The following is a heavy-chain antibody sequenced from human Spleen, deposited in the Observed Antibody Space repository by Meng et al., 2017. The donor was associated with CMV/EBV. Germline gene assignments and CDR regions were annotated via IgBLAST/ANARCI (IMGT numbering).Heavy chain of an antibody. J-gene: IGHJ4*02. V-gene: IGHV3-7*01. CDR3: APTPGLIVPTSIGGIWGY. D-gene: IGHD2-2*02. CDR1: GFTFSSFW. Sequence: GESLKISCAASGFTFSSFWMSWVRQAPGKGLEWVANINQDGSEKYYVDSVKGRFTISRDNAKNSLYLQMNSLRAEDTAVYYCAPTPGLIVPTSIGGIWGYWGQGTLVTVSS. CDR2: INQDGSEK.